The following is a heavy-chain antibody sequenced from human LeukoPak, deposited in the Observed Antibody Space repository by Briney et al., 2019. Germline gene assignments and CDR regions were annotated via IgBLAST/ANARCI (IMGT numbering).Heavy chain of an antibody. CDR1: GFTFSSYA. D-gene: IGHD6-25*01. CDR3: ARYKAGYRLDY. Sequence: GGALRLSCAAPGFTFSSYAVHWVRQAPGKVPEGVASFAYDRRNKWYAYSVKSRFTSSGDDTENTPNPQMTSLSGEDTAVYYGARYKAGYRLDYWGQGTLVTVSS. V-gene: IGHV3-30*01. CDR2: FAYDRRNK. J-gene: IGHJ4*02.